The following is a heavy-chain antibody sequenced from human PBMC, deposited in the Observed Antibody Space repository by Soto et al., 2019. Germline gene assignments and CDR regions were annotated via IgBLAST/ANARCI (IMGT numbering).Heavy chain of an antibody. CDR1: GGTFSSYT. CDR2: IIPILGIA. V-gene: IGHV1-69*08. Sequence: QVQLVQSGAEVKKPGSSVKVSCKASGGTFSSYTISWVRQAPGQGLEWMGRIIPILGIANYAQKFQGRVTITADKSTSPAYMELSSLRSEDTAVYYCARDIGYSGYDRPDAFDIWGQGTMVTVSS. CDR3: ARDIGYSGYDRPDAFDI. J-gene: IGHJ3*02. D-gene: IGHD5-12*01.